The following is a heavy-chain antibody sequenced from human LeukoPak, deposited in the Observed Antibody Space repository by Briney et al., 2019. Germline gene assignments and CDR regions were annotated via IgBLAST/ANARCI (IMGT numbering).Heavy chain of an antibody. CDR1: GFSFSGYA. CDR2: ISGSGSHT. Sequence: GGSLRLSCAVSGFSFSGYAMSWVREAPGKGLEWVSSISGSGSHTYHADSVKGRFTISRDNSKNTLYLQMNSLRAEDTAVYYCAKDISGYYRPFDYWGQGTLVTVSS. J-gene: IGHJ4*02. D-gene: IGHD3-22*01. V-gene: IGHV3-23*01. CDR3: AKDISGYYRPFDY.